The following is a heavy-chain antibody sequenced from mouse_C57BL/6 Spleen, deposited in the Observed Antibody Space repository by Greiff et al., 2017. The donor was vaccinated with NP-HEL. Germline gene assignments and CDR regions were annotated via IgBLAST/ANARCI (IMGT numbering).Heavy chain of an antibody. J-gene: IGHJ4*01. Sequence: QVQLQQSGPKLVKPGASVKISCKASGYAFSSSWMNWVKQRPGKGLEWIGRIYPGDGDTNYNGNFKGKATLTADKSSSTAYMQLSSLTSEDSAVYFCARGYYGSSSYAMDYWGQGTSVTVSS. CDR3: ARGYYGSSSYAMDY. V-gene: IGHV1-82*01. D-gene: IGHD1-1*01. CDR2: IYPGDGDT. CDR1: GYAFSSSW.